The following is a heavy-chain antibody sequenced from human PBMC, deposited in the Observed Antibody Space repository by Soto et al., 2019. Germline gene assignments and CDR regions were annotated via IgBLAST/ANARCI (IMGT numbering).Heavy chain of an antibody. V-gene: IGHV4-31*03. D-gene: IGHD3-10*01. J-gene: IGHJ5*02. CDR3: ASMVGGVQGWFAP. Sequence: SSETLSLTCTVSGGSISSGGYYWSWIRQHPGKGLEWIGYIYYSGSTYYNPSLKSRVTISVDTSKNQFSLKLSSVTAADTAVYYGASMVGGVQGWFAPGGKETLVPVPS. CDR2: IYYSGST. CDR1: GGSISSGGYY.